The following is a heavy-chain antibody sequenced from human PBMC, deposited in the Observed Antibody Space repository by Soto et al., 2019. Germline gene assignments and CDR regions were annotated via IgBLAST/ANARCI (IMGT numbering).Heavy chain of an antibody. CDR3: AKGYMITFGGGDAFDI. Sequence: GGSLRLSCAASGFTFDDYAMHWVRQAPGKGLEWVSGISWNSGSIGYADSVKGRFTISRDNAKNSLYLQMNSLRAEDTALYYCAKGYMITFGGGDAFDIWGQGTMVTVSS. CDR2: ISWNSGSI. J-gene: IGHJ3*02. CDR1: GFTFDDYA. V-gene: IGHV3-9*01. D-gene: IGHD3-16*01.